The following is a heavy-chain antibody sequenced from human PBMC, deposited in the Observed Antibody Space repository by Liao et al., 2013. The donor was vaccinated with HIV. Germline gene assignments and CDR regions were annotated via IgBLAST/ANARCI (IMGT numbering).Heavy chain of an antibody. CDR3: ARTQLGRDYVRGNYRFFDY. D-gene: IGHD3-16*02. J-gene: IGHJ4*02. CDR2: IDHSGST. Sequence: QVQLRQWGAGLLKPSETLSLTCAVYGGSFSGYHWTWIRQSPGKGLEWIGEIDHSGSTDYNPSLKGRVNISQDVSKNQFSLNMTSVTAADTAVYFCARTQLGRDYVRGNYRFFDYWGQGSLVTVSS. V-gene: IGHV4-34*01. CDR1: GGSFSGYH.